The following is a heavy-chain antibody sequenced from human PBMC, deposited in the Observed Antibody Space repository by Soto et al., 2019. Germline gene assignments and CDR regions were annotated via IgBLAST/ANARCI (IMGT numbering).Heavy chain of an antibody. CDR3: ARTVAGHYYYYYMDV. D-gene: IGHD6-19*01. CDR1: GGSISSYY. Sequence: SETLSLTCTVSGGSISSYYWSWIRQPPGKGLEWIGYIYYSGSTNYNPSLKSRVTTSVDTSKNQFSLKLSSVTAAYIAVYFCARTVAGHYYYYYMDVWGKGTTVTVSS. CDR2: IYYSGST. V-gene: IGHV4-59*01. J-gene: IGHJ6*03.